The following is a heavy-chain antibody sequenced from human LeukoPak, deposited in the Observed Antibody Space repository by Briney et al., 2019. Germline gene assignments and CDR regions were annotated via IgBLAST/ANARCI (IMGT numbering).Heavy chain of an antibody. Sequence: GASVKVSCKASGYTFTSYGISWVRQAPRQGLEWMGWISAYNGNTNYAQKLQGRVTMTTDTSTSTAYMELRSLRSDDTAVYYCARDGEGSGVLDFYDYYLYYYYGMDVWGQGTTVTVSS. V-gene: IGHV1-18*01. CDR1: GYTFTSYG. CDR2: ISAYNGNT. D-gene: IGHD3-16*01. CDR3: ARDGEGSGVLDFYDYYLYYYYGMDV. J-gene: IGHJ6*02.